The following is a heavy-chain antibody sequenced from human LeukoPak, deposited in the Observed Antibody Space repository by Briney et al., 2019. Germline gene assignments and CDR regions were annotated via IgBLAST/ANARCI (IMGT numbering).Heavy chain of an antibody. CDR1: GFTFSSYG. CDR2: IWYDGSKK. CDR3: AKARVVELDAFDI. J-gene: IGHJ3*02. Sequence: PGGSLRLSCAASGFTFSSYGIHWVRQAPGKGLEWVAVIWYDGSKKYYADSMKGRFTISRDNSKNTLYLQMNSLRAEDTAVYYCAKARVVELDAFDIWGQGTMVTVSS. D-gene: IGHD1-7*01. V-gene: IGHV3-33*06.